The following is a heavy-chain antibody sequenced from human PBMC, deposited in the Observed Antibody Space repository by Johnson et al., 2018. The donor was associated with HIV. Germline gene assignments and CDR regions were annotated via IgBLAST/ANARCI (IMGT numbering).Heavy chain of an antibody. V-gene: IGHV3-30*04. CDR1: GFTFSSYA. J-gene: IGHJ3*02. D-gene: IGHD1-1*01. Sequence: VQLVESGGGVVQPGRSLRLSCAASGFTFSSYAMHWVRQAPGKGLEWVAVISYDGSNKYYADSVKGRFTISRYNSKNTLYLQMNSLRAEDTAVYYCARGFLTGTPSDAFDIWGQGTMVTVSS. CDR2: ISYDGSNK. CDR3: ARGFLTGTPSDAFDI.